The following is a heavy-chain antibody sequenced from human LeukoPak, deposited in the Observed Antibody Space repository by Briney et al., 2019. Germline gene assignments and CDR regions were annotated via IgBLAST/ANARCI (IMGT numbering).Heavy chain of an antibody. J-gene: IGHJ4*02. CDR1: GGSISSGSYY. Sequence: PSETLSLTCTVSGGSISSGSYYWSWIRQPAGKGLEWIGRIYTSGSTNYNPSLKSRVTISVDTSKNQFSLKLSSVTAADTAVYYCARYYGSGSYVDYWGQGTLVTVSS. D-gene: IGHD3-10*01. CDR3: ARYYGSGSYVDY. CDR2: IYTSGST. V-gene: IGHV4-61*02.